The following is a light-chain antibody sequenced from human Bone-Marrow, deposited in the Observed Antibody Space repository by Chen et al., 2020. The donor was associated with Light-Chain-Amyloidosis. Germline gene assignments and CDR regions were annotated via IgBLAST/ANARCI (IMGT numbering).Light chain of an antibody. V-gene: IGLV2-14*01. CDR3: SSFTSSCSYV. CDR2: AVS. J-gene: IGLJ1*01. Sequence: QSALPQPASESGSPGQSITIPCTGTSGDVGTYNYVSWYQQHPGKAAKIMIYAVSNPPSGVSTRVSGSKAGNTASLTISGLQAEDEADYYCSSFTSSCSYVFGPGTKVTVL. CDR1: SGDVGTYNY.